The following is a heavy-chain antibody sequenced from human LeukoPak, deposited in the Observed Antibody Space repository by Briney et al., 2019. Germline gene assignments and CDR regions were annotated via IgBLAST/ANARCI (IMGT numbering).Heavy chain of an antibody. J-gene: IGHJ4*02. V-gene: IGHV4-34*01. CDR1: GGSFSGYY. D-gene: IGHD6-6*01. CDR2: INHSGST. CDR3: ARGSIAARQKTSYYFDY. Sequence: SETLSLTCAVYGGSFSGYYWSWIRQPPGKGLEWIGEINHSGSTNYNPSPKSRVTISVDTSKNQFSLKLSSVTAADTAVYYCARGSIAARQKTSYYFDYWGQGTLVTVSS.